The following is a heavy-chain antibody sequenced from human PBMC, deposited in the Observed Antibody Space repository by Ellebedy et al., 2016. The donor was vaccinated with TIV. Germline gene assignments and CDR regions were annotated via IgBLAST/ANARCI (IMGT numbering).Heavy chain of an antibody. D-gene: IGHD3-22*01. CDR2: VSGSGDAT. CDR3: AKRSYSDKRNYLGSIDR. V-gene: IGHV3-23*01. CDR1: GFPFDNHA. Sequence: GGSLRLSXAASGFPFDNHAMNWVRQAPGKGLEWVSAVSGSGDATYYADYVKGRFTISRDNSKNTLYLQMNSLRDEDTALYFCAKRSYSDKRNYLGSIDRWGQGTLVTVSS. J-gene: IGHJ4*02.